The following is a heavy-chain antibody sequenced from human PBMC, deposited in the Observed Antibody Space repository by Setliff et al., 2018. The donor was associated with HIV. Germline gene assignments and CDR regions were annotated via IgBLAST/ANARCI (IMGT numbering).Heavy chain of an antibody. D-gene: IGHD2-21*02. V-gene: IGHV4-39*01. J-gene: IGHJ3*01. CDR2: IYYSGST. CDR1: GGSISSSSYY. Sequence: SETLSLTCTVSGGSISSSSYYWGWIRQPPGQGLEWIGSIYYSGSTYYNPSLKCRVTISVDTSKNQFSLKLSSVTAADTAVYYCARGEACGGGCHYAFELWGRGTMVTVSS. CDR3: ARGEACGGGCHYAFEL.